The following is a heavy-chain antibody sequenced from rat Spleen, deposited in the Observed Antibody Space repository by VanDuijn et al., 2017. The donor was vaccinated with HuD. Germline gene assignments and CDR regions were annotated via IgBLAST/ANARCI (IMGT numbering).Heavy chain of an antibody. CDR2: INKDSRKI. V-gene: IGHV4-2*01. CDR1: GFNFNDYW. J-gene: IGHJ2*01. D-gene: IGHD1-9*01. CDR3: ARHGYNSYFDY. Sequence: EVKLVESGGGLVQPGRPLKLSCAASGFNFNDYWMGWVRQAPGKGLEWIGEINKDSRKINYIPSLREKFTISRDNAQNTLYLQMNSLRSEDTATYYCARHGYNSYFDYWGQGVMVTVSS.